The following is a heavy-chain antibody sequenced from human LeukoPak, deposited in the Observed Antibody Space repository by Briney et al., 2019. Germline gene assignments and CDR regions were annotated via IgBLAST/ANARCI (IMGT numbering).Heavy chain of an antibody. CDR1: GFTFSRYA. CDR3: ASGHSANDYSFHY. J-gene: IGHJ4*02. V-gene: IGHV3-30-3*01. Sequence: GGSLRLSCAASGFTFSRYAMHWVRQAPGKGLEWVALLSYDGGGQYYADSVKGRFTISRDISKNTVYLQTSSLRVEDTAVYYCASGHSANDYSFHYWGLGTVVTVSS. CDR2: LSYDGGGQ. D-gene: IGHD5-12*01.